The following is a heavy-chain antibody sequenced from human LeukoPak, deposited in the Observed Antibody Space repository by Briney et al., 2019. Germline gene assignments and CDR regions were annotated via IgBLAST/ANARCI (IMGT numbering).Heavy chain of an antibody. J-gene: IGHJ3*02. CDR3: ARDSLTYYYDSSGYYYGDAFDI. Sequence: GGSLRLSCAASGFTFSSYGMHWVRQAPGKGLEWVAFIRYDGSNKYYADSVKGRFTISRDNAKNSLYLQMNSLRAEDTAVYYCARDSLTYYYDSSGYYYGDAFDIWGQGTMVTVSS. CDR2: IRYDGSNK. CDR1: GFTFSSYG. D-gene: IGHD3-22*01. V-gene: IGHV3-30*02.